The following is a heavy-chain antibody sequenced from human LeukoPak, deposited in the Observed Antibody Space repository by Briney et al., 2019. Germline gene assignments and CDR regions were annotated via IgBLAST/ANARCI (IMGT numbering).Heavy chain of an antibody. CDR3: ARSGYSNGYDY. J-gene: IGHJ4*02. D-gene: IGHD2-15*01. Sequence: GGSLRLFCVASGFTFSGHWMHWVRQVPGKGLMAVSRITPDGNAAAHADSVKGRFTISRDNAKNTLYLDMNSLTAEDTALYYCARSGYSNGYDYWGQGTLVTVSS. CDR1: GFTFSGHW. CDR2: ITPDGNAA. V-gene: IGHV3-74*03.